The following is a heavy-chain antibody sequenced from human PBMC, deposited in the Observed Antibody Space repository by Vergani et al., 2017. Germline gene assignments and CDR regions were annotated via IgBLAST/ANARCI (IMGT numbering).Heavy chain of an antibody. D-gene: IGHD2-15*01. J-gene: IGHJ5*02. CDR3: ARDSHRYCSGGSCYSNXFDP. CDR2: IYYSGST. CDR1: GGSISSYY. V-gene: IGHV4-59*01. Sequence: QVQLQESGPGLVKPSETLSLTCTVSGGSISSYYWSWIRQPPGKGLEWIGYIYYSGSTNYNPSLKSRVTIAVDTSKNQFSLKLSSVTAADTAVYYCARDSHRYCSGGSCYSNXFDPWGQGTLVTVSS.